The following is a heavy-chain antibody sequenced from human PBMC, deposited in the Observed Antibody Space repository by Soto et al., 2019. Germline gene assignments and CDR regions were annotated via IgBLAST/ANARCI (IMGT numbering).Heavy chain of an antibody. V-gene: IGHV3-23*01. CDR1: GFPFNTYA. Sequence: PGGSLRLSCEASGFPFNTYAMTWFRQLPGMGLEWVSTTSIGGNTDFAESVRGRFSVSRDNSKNTLYLQMTNLRAEDAAIYFCAKDLRPGLVLPTKSGLDPWGQAPRVTVSS. CDR2: TSIGGNT. D-gene: IGHD1-26*01. CDR3: AKDLRPGLVLPTKSGLDP. J-gene: IGHJ5*02.